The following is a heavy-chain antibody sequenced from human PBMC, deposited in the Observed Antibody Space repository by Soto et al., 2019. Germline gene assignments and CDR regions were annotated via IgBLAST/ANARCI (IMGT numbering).Heavy chain of an antibody. CDR3: SGSIVVATAIDD. CDR2: INAGHGNT. D-gene: IGHD2-21*02. V-gene: IGHV1-3*05. J-gene: IGHJ4*02. Sequence: QVQLVQSGAEEKKPGASVKVSCKASGYTFSRYGMHWVRQAPGPRLGGMGWINAGHGNTKYSQKFQGRVTITRDTSASTAYMELISLRSEDTAVYYCSGSIVVATAIDDWGQGTLVTVSS. CDR1: GYTFSRYG.